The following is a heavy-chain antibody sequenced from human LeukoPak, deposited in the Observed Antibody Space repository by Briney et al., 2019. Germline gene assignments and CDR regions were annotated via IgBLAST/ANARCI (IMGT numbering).Heavy chain of an antibody. CDR2: ISSSSSTI. CDR1: GFTFSSYS. CDR3: ARARTEWELLIGFDY. D-gene: IGHD1-26*01. Sequence: GGSLRLSCAASGFTFSSYSMNWVRQAPGKGLEWVSYISSSSSTIYYADSVKGRFTISRDNSKNTLYLQMNSLRAEDTAVYYCARARTEWELLIGFDYWGQGTLVTVSS. V-gene: IGHV3-48*01. J-gene: IGHJ4*02.